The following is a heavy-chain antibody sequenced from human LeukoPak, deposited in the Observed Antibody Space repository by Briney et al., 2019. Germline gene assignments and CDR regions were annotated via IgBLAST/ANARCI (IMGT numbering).Heavy chain of an antibody. J-gene: IGHJ6*02. D-gene: IGHD3-9*01. CDR2: INPNSGGT. CDR1: GYTFTGYY. V-gene: IGHV1-2*06. Sequence: ASVTVSCTASGYTFTGYYMHWVRQAPGQGLEWMGRINPNSGGTNYAQKFQGRVTMTRGTSISTAYMELSRLRSDDTAVYYCARGGRDILTGYYTDFYYGMDVWGQGTTVTVSS. CDR3: ARGGRDILTGYYTDFYYGMDV.